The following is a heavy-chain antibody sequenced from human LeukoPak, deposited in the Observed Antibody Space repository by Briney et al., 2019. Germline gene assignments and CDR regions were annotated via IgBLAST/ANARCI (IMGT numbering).Heavy chain of an antibody. CDR1: GYTFTSYD. CDR2: MNPNSGNT. D-gene: IGHD3-22*01. Sequence: ASVKVSCKASGYTFTSYDINWVRQSTGQGLEWMGWMNPNSGNTGYAQKFQGRVTITRNTSISTAYMELSSLRSEDTAVYYCARGRRSSGYYSIDYWGQGTLVTVSS. V-gene: IGHV1-8*03. J-gene: IGHJ4*02. CDR3: ARGRRSSGYYSIDY.